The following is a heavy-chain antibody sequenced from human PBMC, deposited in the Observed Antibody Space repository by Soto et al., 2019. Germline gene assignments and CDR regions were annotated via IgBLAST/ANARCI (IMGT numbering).Heavy chain of an antibody. CDR1: GYTFTAYY. CDR3: ARNMDYYYGRGSGNGQGV. V-gene: IGHV1-2*02. J-gene: IGHJ6*02. CDR2: INPKFGDT. D-gene: IGHD3-10*02. Sequence: QVQLVQSGAEVKEPGDSVRVSCEASGYTFTAYYIHWVRRAPGPGLEWMGWINPKFGDTTYAQDFQGRVSMPRDMSISTVYMELSRLTSDDTAIYYCARNMDYYYGRGSGNGQGVWGQGTTVTVFS.